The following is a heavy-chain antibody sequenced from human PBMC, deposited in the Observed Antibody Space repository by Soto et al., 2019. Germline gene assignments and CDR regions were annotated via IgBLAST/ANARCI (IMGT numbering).Heavy chain of an antibody. J-gene: IGHJ4*02. D-gene: IGHD1-26*01. CDR3: ARVVEATLGNYFYH. CDR1: GGSFTSYAFTSYA. Sequence: QVQLVQSAAEVKKPGSSVKVSCTTSGGSFTSYAFTSYAITWVRQAPGQGLEWMGGVIPMFGTTTYAQKFQGRVTITADESTTTVYMELSSLRSDDTAVYYCARVVEATLGNYFYHWGQGTLVNVSS. CDR2: VIPMFGTT. V-gene: IGHV1-69*01.